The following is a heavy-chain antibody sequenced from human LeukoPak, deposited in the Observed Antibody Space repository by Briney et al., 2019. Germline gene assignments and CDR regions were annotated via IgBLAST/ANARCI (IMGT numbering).Heavy chain of an antibody. CDR1: GGSFSGYY. Sequence: PSETLSLTCAVYGGSFSGYYWSWIRQPPGKGLEWIGEINHSGSTNYNPSLKSRVTISVDTSKTQFSLKLSSVTAADTAVYYCARRTERDFDYWGQGTLVTVSS. CDR2: INHSGST. V-gene: IGHV4-34*01. D-gene: IGHD1-1*01. CDR3: ARRTERDFDY. J-gene: IGHJ4*02.